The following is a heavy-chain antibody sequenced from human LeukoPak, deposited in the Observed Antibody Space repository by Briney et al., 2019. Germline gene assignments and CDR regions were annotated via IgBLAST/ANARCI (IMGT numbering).Heavy chain of an antibody. CDR1: GLTFSSYW. V-gene: IGHV3-74*01. D-gene: IGHD4/OR15-4a*01. CDR3: ARDRRLWNMDV. Sequence: GGSLRLSCAASGLTFSSYWMHWVRQAPGKGLVWVSRINSDGSTTTYADSVKGRFTISRDNAKNTLYLQMNSLRAEDTAVYYCARDRRLWNMDVWGTGTTVAISS. CDR2: INSDGSTT. J-gene: IGHJ6*03.